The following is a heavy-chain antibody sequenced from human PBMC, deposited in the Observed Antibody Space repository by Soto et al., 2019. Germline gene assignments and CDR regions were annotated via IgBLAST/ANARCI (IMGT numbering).Heavy chain of an antibody. Sequence: SETLSLTCSVSGDSINDKNWWTWLRRPPGKRLEWIGDIYHTGRSSYNPSLTSRVAMSVDKSKNQFSLKLSSVTAADTAVYYCARGIAAAEGDIDYWGQGTLVIVSS. D-gene: IGHD6-13*01. CDR3: ARGIAAAEGDIDY. CDR1: GDSINDKNW. V-gene: IGHV4-4*02. J-gene: IGHJ4*02. CDR2: IYHTGRS.